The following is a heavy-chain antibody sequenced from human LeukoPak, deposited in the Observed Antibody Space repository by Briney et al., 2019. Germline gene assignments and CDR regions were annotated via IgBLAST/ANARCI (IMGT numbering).Heavy chain of an antibody. CDR2: IIPILGIA. CDR3: ARGTYDYYGSGSLFRPFDY. V-gene: IGHV1-69*04. D-gene: IGHD3-10*01. CDR1: GGTFSSYA. J-gene: IGHJ4*02. Sequence: SVKVSCKASGGTFSSYAISWVRQAPGQGLEWMGRIIPILGIANYAQKFQGRVTITADKSTSTAYMELSSLRSEDTAVYYCARGTYDYYGSGSLFRPFDYWGQGTLVIVSS.